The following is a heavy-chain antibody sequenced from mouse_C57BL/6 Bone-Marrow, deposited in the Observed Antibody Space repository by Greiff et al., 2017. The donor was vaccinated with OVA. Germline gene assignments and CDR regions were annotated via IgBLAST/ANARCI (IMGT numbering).Heavy chain of an antibody. CDR2: ISYSGSS. D-gene: IGHD2-3*01. V-gene: IGHV3-8*01. CDR3: ARKGWLLHWYFDV. J-gene: IGHJ1*03. Sequence: DVKLQESGPGLAKPSQTLSLTCSVTGYSITSDYWNWIRKFPGNKLEYMGYISYSGSSYYNPSLKSRISITRDTSKNQYYLQLNSVTTEDTATYYCARKGWLLHWYFDVWGTGTTVTVSS. CDR1: GYSITSDY.